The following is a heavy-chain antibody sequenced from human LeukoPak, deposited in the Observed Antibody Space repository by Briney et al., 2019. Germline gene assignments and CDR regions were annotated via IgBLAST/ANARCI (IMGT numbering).Heavy chain of an antibody. CDR2: INHSGGT. V-gene: IGHV4-34*01. CDR3: ARDEGHSGDSSSFDY. CDR1: GGSFSGYS. D-gene: IGHD4-17*01. J-gene: IGHJ4*02. Sequence: SETLSLTCAVYGGSFSGYSWNWIRQPPVKGLEWIGEINHSGGTNYNPSLKSRVTISVDTSKKQFSLKLSSVTAADTAVYYCARDEGHSGDSSSFDYWGQGTLVTVSS.